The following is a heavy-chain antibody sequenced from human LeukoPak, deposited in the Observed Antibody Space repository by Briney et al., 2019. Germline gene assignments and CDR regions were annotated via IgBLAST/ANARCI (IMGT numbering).Heavy chain of an antibody. CDR1: GFTFSSYW. Sequence: GGSLRLSCAASGFTFSSYWMSWVRQAPGKGLEWVANIKHDGSERYYVDSVKGRFTISRDNAKNTLYLQMNSLRAEDTAVYYCARAVSEMATITPFPLNYWGQGTPVTVSS. J-gene: IGHJ4*02. D-gene: IGHD5-24*01. V-gene: IGHV3-7*01. CDR3: ARAVSEMATITPFPLNY. CDR2: IKHDGSER.